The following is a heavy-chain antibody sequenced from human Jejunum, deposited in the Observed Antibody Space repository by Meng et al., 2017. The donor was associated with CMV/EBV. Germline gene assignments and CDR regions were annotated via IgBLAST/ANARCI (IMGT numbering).Heavy chain of an antibody. V-gene: IGHV3-30-3*01. CDR2: ISFEETNI. CDR3: ARDSTAIVVYGADY. D-gene: IGHD2-21*01. Sequence: GFTFTNHAMHWVRQAPGKGLEWVAVISFEETNIHYADSVKGRFTISRDNPRNPLYFPMEILTFDPTALYYCARDSTAIVVYGADYWGQGTLLPFSS. CDR1: GFTFTNHA. J-gene: IGHJ4*02.